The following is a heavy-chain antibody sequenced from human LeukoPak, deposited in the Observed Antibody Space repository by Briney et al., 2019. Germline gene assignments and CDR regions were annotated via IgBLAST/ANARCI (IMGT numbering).Heavy chain of an antibody. V-gene: IGHV4-61*01. D-gene: IGHD3-3*01. CDR2: IYYSGST. Sequence: PSETLSLTCTVSGGSVSSGSYYWSWIRQPPGTGLEWIGYIYYSGSTNYNPSLKSRVTISVDTSKNQFSLKLSSVTAADTAVYYCARVRVTIFGVVIQTSRNAFDIWGQGTMVTVSS. CDR3: ARVRVTIFGVVIQTSRNAFDI. J-gene: IGHJ3*02. CDR1: GGSVSSGSYY.